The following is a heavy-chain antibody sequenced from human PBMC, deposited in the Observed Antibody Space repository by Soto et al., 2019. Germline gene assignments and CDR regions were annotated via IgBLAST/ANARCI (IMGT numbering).Heavy chain of an antibody. CDR1: GFTFSSYA. CDR3: AKDRGDGSGLGYFDL. J-gene: IGHJ2*01. Sequence: EVQLLESGGGLVQPGGSLRLSCAASGFTFSSYAMSWVRQAPGNGLEWVSAISGSGGSTYYADSVKGRFTISRDNSKNTLYLQMNSLRAEDTAVYYCAKDRGDGSGLGYFDLWGRGTLVTVSS. CDR2: ISGSGGST. D-gene: IGHD3-22*01. V-gene: IGHV3-23*01.